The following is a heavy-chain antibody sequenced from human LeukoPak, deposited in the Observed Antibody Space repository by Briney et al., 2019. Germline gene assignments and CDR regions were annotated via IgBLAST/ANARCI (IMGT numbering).Heavy chain of an antibody. V-gene: IGHV3-74*01. J-gene: IGHJ1*01. CDR1: GFTFSTYW. CDR2: IKSDGST. D-gene: IGHD3-22*01. CDR3: ARAPSEIGGYYPEYFRH. Sequence: KSGGSLRLSCAASGFTFSTYWMHWVRQAPGNGLVWVSRIKSDGSTNYADSVKGGFTISRDNAKNTVSLQMNSLRPEDTGVYYCARAPSEIGGYYPEYFRHWGQGTLVTVSS.